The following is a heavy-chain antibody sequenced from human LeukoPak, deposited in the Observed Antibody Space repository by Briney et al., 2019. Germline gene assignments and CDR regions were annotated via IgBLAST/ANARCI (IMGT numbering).Heavy chain of an antibody. D-gene: IGHD3-22*01. V-gene: IGHV3-23*01. Sequence: GGSLRLSCAASGFTFSSYAMSWVRQAPGKGLEWVSGISGDNTYYADSVKGRFTISRDNSKDTFHVQMSSLRADDTAVYYCAKVAQTGIVVVYFDFWGQGTLVTVTS. CDR2: ISGDNT. CDR1: GFTFSSYA. J-gene: IGHJ4*02. CDR3: AKVAQTGIVVVYFDF.